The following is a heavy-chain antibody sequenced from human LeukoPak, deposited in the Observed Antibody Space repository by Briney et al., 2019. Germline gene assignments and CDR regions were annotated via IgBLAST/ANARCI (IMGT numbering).Heavy chain of an antibody. V-gene: IGHV3-30*02. CDR3: AKDFRKVSQRGY. D-gene: IGHD2/OR15-2a*01. Sequence: GGSLRLSCAASGFTFSSYGMHWVRQAPGKGLEWVAVIWYDGSNKYYADSVKGRFTISRDNSKNTLYLQMNSLRAEDTAVYYCAKDFRKVSQRGYWGQGTLVTVSS. CDR2: IWYDGSNK. CDR1: GFTFSSYG. J-gene: IGHJ4*02.